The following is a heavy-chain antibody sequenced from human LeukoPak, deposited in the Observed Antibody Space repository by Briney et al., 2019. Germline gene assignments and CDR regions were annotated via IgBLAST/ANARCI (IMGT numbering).Heavy chain of an antibody. CDR1: GFTYGDYA. CDR3: TRGAGVI. J-gene: IGHJ3*02. D-gene: IGHD3-3*01. Sequence: PGGSLRLSCTASGFTYGDYAMSWVRQVPGKGLEWVGFIRSKAYGGTTEYAASVKGRFTISRDDSKSIAYLQMNSLKTEDTAVYYCTRGAGVIWGQGTMVTVSS. CDR2: IRSKAYGGTT. V-gene: IGHV3-49*04.